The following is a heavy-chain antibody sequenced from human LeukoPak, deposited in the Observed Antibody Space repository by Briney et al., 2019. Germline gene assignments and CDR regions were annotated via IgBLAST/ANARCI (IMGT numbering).Heavy chain of an antibody. CDR3: ARDLEQLVPLFDY. D-gene: IGHD6-6*01. CDR2: INPNSGGT. CDR1: GYTFTGYY. J-gene: IGHJ4*02. V-gene: IGHV1-2*02. Sequence: ASVKVSCKASGYTFTGYYMHWVRQAPGQGLEWMGWINPNSGGTNYAQKFQGRVTMTRDTSIGTAYMELSRLRSDDTAVYYCARDLEQLVPLFDYWGQGTLVTVSS.